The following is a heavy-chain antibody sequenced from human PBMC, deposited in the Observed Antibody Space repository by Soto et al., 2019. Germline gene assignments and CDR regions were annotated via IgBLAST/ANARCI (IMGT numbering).Heavy chain of an antibody. CDR2: ISGSGGST. Sequence: GGTLRLSCAASGFTFNSYAMSWVRQAPGKGLEWVSAISGSGGSTYYADSVKGRFTISRDNSKNTLYMQMNGLGAEDTAVYYCATDLYPLGSSTSRPYYFDYWGQGALVTVSS. D-gene: IGHD2-2*01. J-gene: IGHJ4*02. V-gene: IGHV3-23*01. CDR3: ATDLYPLGSSTSRPYYFDY. CDR1: GFTFNSYA.